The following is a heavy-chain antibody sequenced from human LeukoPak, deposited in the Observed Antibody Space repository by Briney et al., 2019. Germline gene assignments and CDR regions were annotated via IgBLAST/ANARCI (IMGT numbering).Heavy chain of an antibody. V-gene: IGHV3-21*01. CDR2: ISGRSGYI. CDR3: ARVGERRPGTSESFFRAHFDS. J-gene: IGHJ4*02. CDR1: GFTFDSYS. D-gene: IGHD3-10*01. Sequence: GGSLKLSCAASGFTFDSYSMTWVRQAPGKGLEWVSSISGRSGYIYYADSMKGRFTISRDNAKNSLYLQMNSLRAEDTATYFCARVGERRPGTSESFFRAHFDSWGQGALVIVSS.